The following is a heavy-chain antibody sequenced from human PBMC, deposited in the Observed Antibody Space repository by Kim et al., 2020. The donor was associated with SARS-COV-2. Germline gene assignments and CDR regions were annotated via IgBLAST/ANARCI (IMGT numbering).Heavy chain of an antibody. CDR1: GFTFSSHS. J-gene: IGHJ4*02. CDR2: ISGDSAVV. D-gene: IGHD6-13*01. CDR3: ARDYMSWSRDC. V-gene: IGHV3-21*01. Sequence: GGSLRLSCEASGFTFSSHSMNWVRRAPGKGLEWVSVISGDSAVVYYGDSVKGRFTISRDNAKNSLFLQMNSLRAEDTGIYYCARDYMSWSRDCWGQGTLVTVSS.